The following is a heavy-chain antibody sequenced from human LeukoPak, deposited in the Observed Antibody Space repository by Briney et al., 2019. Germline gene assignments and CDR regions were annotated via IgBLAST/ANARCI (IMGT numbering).Heavy chain of an antibody. V-gene: IGHV4-59*01. Sequence: SGTLSLTCTVSGGSISSYYWSWIRQPPGKGLEWIGYISYSGSPNFNPSLKSRVTISVDTSKNQFSLKLSSVTAADTAVYYCARSYGSGNYFDYWGQGTLVTVSS. CDR2: ISYSGSP. CDR1: GGSISSYY. D-gene: IGHD3-10*01. CDR3: ARSYGSGNYFDY. J-gene: IGHJ4*02.